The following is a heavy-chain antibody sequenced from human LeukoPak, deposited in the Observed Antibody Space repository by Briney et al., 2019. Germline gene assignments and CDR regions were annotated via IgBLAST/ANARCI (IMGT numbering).Heavy chain of an antibody. CDR2: IYYSGST. Sequence: KPSETLSLTCTVSGGSISSYYWSWIRQPPGKGLEWIGSIYYSGSTYYNPSLKSRVTISVDTSKNQFSLKLSSVTAADTAVYYCARRYYDSSGYYYLDYWGQGTLVTVSS. CDR1: GGSISSYY. J-gene: IGHJ4*02. CDR3: ARRYYDSSGYYYLDY. D-gene: IGHD3-22*01. V-gene: IGHV4-59*05.